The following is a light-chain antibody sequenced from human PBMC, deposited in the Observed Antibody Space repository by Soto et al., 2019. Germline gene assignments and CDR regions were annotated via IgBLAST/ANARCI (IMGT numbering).Light chain of an antibody. CDR1: QSVSRN. J-gene: IGKJ2*01. CDR2: GAS. CDR3: QQYNNWPYT. Sequence: EIVMTQSPDTLSVSPGERATLSCRASQSVSRNLAWYQQKPGQAPRLLIFGASTRATGIPARFSGSGSGTEFTLTISSLQPEDFAVYQCQQYNNWPYTFGQGTTREIK. V-gene: IGKV3-15*01.